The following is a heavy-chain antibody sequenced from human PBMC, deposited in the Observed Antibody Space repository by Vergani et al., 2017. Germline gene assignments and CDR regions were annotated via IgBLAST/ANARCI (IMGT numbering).Heavy chain of an antibody. CDR2: VKPNSGST. J-gene: IGHJ4*02. V-gene: IGHV1-8*02. CDR3: ARRVPHFDY. CDR1: GYTFTSAE. Sequence: QVQLVQSGAELKKPGASVKVSCKASGYTFTSAEINWVRQATGQGLEWMGWVKPNSGSTDYAQKFQGRVTMTRDTSINTAYMERSSLTSEDTAVYYCARRVPHFDYWGQGTVVTVSS.